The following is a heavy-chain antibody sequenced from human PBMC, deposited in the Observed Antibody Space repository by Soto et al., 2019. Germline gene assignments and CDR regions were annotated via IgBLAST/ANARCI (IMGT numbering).Heavy chain of an antibody. CDR1: GGSISSGGYY. J-gene: IGHJ4*02. Sequence: TLSLTCTVSGGSISSGGYYGSWIRQHPGKGLEWIGYIYYSGSTYYNPSLKSRVTISVDTSKNQFSLKLSSVTAADTAVYYCARGGTAYYDILTPDYWGQGTLVTVSS. CDR3: ARGGTAYYDILTPDY. D-gene: IGHD3-9*01. V-gene: IGHV4-31*03. CDR2: IYYSGST.